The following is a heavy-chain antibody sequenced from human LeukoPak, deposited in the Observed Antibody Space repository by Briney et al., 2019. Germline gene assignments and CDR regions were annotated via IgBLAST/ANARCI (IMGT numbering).Heavy chain of an antibody. CDR3: ARGGPMIVVTTTRSFDY. CDR1: GASISSGGYY. Sequence: SETLSLTCTVSGASISSGGYYWNWIRQHPGKGLEWIGYIYYSGSTFYNPSLESRVTISLDTSKNQFSLKLSSVTAADTAVYYCARGGPMIVVTTTRSFDYWGQGTLVTVSS. D-gene: IGHD3-22*01. J-gene: IGHJ4*02. CDR2: IYYSGST. V-gene: IGHV4-31*03.